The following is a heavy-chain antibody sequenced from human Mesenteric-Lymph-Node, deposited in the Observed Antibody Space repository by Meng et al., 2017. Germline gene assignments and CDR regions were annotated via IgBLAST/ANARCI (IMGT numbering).Heavy chain of an antibody. D-gene: IGHD2-21*02. CDR3: ARSGGDDGNWFDP. CDR1: GGSISSSNW. J-gene: IGHJ5*02. Sequence: QVHLQESGPGLVKPSGTLSLTCAVSGGSISSSNWWSWVRQPPGKGLEWIGYIYYSGSTYYNPSLKSRVTISVDTSKNQFSLKLSSVTAADTAVYYCARSGGDDGNWFDPWGQGTLVTVSS. CDR2: IYYSGST. V-gene: IGHV4-4*02.